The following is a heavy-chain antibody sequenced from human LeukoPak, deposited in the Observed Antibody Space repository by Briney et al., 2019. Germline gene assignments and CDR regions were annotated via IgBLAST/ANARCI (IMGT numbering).Heavy chain of an antibody. CDR3: ARSAVAGARGDFDY. J-gene: IGHJ4*02. D-gene: IGHD6-19*01. CDR2: IYYSGST. Sequence: PSETLSLTCTVSGGSISSYYWSWIRQPPGKGLEWIGYIYYSGSTNYNPSLKSRVTISVDTSENQFSLKLSSVTAADTAVYYCARSAVAGARGDFDYWGQGTLVTVSS. V-gene: IGHV4-59*01. CDR1: GGSISSYY.